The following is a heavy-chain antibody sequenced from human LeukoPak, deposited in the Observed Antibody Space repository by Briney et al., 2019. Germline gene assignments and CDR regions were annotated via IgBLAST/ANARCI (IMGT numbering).Heavy chain of an antibody. Sequence: QTGGSLRLSCAASGFTFSSYGMHWVRQAPGKGLEWVAVIWYDGSNKYYAGSVKGRFTISRDNSKNTLYLQMNSLRAEDTAVYYCARDEGLMGGGSFDYWGQGTLVTVSS. CDR1: GFTFSSYG. D-gene: IGHD2-8*01. CDR2: IWYDGSNK. V-gene: IGHV3-33*01. CDR3: ARDEGLMGGGSFDY. J-gene: IGHJ4*02.